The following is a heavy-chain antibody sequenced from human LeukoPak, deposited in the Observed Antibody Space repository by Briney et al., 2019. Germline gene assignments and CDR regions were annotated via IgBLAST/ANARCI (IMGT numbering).Heavy chain of an antibody. CDR3: ARASITMVRGPNAFDI. V-gene: IGHV3-74*01. CDR1: GFTFSSYW. J-gene: IGHJ3*02. D-gene: IGHD3-10*01. CDR2: INTDGSST. Sequence: GGSLRLSCAASGFTFSSYWMHWVRQAPGKGLVWVSCINTDGSSTSYADSVKGRFTISRDNDKNTLYLQMNSLRAEDTAVYYCARASITMVRGPNAFDIWGQGTMVTVSS.